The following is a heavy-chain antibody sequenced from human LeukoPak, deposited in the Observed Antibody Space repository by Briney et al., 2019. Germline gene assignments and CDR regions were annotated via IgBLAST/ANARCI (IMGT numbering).Heavy chain of an antibody. D-gene: IGHD6-19*01. CDR1: GFTFSSYA. CDR3: AKGGNSGWYFDY. J-gene: IGHJ4*02. V-gene: IGHV3-23*01. CDR2: ISGSGGST. Sequence: GGSLRLSCAASGFTFSSYAMSWVRQAPGKGLEWVSAISGSGGSTYYADSVKGRFTTSRDNSKNTLYLQMNSLRAEDTAVYYCAKGGNSGWYFDYWGQGTLVTVSS.